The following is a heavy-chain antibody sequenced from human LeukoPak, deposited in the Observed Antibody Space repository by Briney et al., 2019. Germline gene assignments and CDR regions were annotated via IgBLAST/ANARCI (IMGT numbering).Heavy chain of an antibody. D-gene: IGHD1/OR15-1a*01. CDR2: TRTSGDNT. CDR1: GFTFSSYA. J-gene: IGHJ6*02. CDR3: ARNKGYFYYYGMDV. Sequence: GGSLRLSCAASGFTFSSYAMTWVRQAPGKGLEWISGTRTSGDNTYYADSVKGRFTMSRDNSKKMLYLQMNSLRAEDTAIYYCARNKGYFYYYGMDVWGQGTTVTVFS. V-gene: IGHV3-23*01.